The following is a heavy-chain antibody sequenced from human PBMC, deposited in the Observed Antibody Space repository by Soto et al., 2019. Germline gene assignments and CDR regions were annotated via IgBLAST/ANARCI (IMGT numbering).Heavy chain of an antibody. Sequence: ASVKVSCKASGYTFTSYYMHWVRQAPGQGLEWMGIINPSGGSTSYAQKFQGRVTMTRDTSTSTVYMELSSLRSEDTAVCYCASARYCSGGSCYSFFDYWGQGTLVTVSS. D-gene: IGHD2-15*01. V-gene: IGHV1-46*01. J-gene: IGHJ4*02. CDR1: GYTFTSYY. CDR3: ASARYCSGGSCYSFFDY. CDR2: INPSGGST.